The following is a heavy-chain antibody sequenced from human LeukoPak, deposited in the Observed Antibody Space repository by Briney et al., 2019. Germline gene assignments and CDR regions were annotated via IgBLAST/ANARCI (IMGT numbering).Heavy chain of an antibody. CDR3: ARQVGVDDAFDI. Sequence: GGSLRLSCAASGFTFNSYSMNWVRQAPGKGLEWVSSISSGSSYIFYADSVKGRFTISRDNAKNSLYLQMNSLRAEDTAVYYCARQVGVDDAFDIWGQGTMVTISS. J-gene: IGHJ3*02. CDR1: GFTFNSYS. D-gene: IGHD1-26*01. CDR2: ISSGSSYI. V-gene: IGHV3-21*01.